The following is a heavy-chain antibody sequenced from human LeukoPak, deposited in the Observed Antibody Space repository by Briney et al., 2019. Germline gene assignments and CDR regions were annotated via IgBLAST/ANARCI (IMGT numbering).Heavy chain of an antibody. V-gene: IGHV3-23*01. CDR3: VKELIGNHYYFDF. D-gene: IGHD1-14*01. CDR2: ISGVGRST. CDR1: GFTFSVYA. J-gene: IGHJ4*02. Sequence: GSLRLSWAASGFTFSVYAMSWVRQPPGEGLEWVPAISGVGRSTYFADSVKGRFTISRDNSKNTLYLQMNSLRAEDTAVYYCVKELIGNHYYFDFWGQGNLVTVSS.